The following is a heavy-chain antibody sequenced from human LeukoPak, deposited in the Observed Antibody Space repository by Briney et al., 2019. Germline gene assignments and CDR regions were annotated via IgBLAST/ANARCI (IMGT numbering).Heavy chain of an antibody. CDR1: GFTLSNYW. CDR3: ARDWWFDP. Sequence: GGSLRLSCAVSGFTLSNYWMHWVRQAPGKRLGWVSRINSDGSSTSYADSVKGRFTISRDNAKNTLYLQMNSLRAEDTAVYYCARDWWFDPWGQGTLVTVSS. CDR2: INSDGSST. V-gene: IGHV3-74*01. J-gene: IGHJ5*02.